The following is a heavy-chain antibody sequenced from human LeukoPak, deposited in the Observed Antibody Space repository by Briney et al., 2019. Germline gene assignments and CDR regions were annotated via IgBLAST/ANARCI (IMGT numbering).Heavy chain of an antibody. Sequence: GGSLRLSCAASGFTFDDYAMHWVRQAPGKGLEWVSGVSWNSGNIGYADSVRGRFTISRDNAKKSLYLQMNSLRTEDTALYYCAKARRDNGFDYWGQGTPVTVSS. CDR2: VSWNSGNI. J-gene: IGHJ4*02. CDR1: GFTFDDYA. CDR3: AKARRDNGFDY. V-gene: IGHV3-9*01. D-gene: IGHD1-1*01.